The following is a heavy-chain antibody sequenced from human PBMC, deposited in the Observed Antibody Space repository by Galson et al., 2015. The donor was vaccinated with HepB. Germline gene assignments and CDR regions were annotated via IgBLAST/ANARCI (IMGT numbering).Heavy chain of an antibody. CDR2: TSGSGGGT. Sequence: SLRLSCAASGFTFSIYTMSWVRQAPGKGLEWVSRTSGSGGGTYYADSVKGRFTVSRDNSKNTLYLQMNSLRAEDTAVYYCAKPLGVASELGDAFDIWGQGTMVVVSS. D-gene: IGHD2-8*01. J-gene: IGHJ3*02. V-gene: IGHV3-23*01. CDR1: GFTFSIYT. CDR3: AKPLGVASELGDAFDI.